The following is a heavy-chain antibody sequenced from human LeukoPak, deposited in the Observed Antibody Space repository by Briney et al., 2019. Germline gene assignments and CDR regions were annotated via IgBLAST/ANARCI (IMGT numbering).Heavy chain of an antibody. CDR2: IYYSGST. V-gene: IGHV4-59*01. CDR3: AREGDYGLFDP. Sequence: SETLSLTCTVSGGSISSYYWSWLRQPPGKGLEWIGYIYYSGSTNYNPSLKSRVTISVDTSKNQFSLKLSSVTAADTAVYCCAREGDYGLFDPWGQGTLVTVSS. D-gene: IGHD4-17*01. CDR1: GGSISSYY. J-gene: IGHJ5*02.